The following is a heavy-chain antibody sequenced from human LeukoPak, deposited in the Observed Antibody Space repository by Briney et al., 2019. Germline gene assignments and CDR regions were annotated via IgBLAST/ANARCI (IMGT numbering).Heavy chain of an antibody. D-gene: IGHD6-6*01. Sequence: GGSLRLSCEGSGFSFGAYNMNWVRQAPGKGLESISYISSSSATIFYADSVKGRFTISRDNAKNSLYLQMNSLRPEDTAVYFCARDRHVPGLYYYYMDVWGKGTTVTVSS. CDR2: ISSSSATI. J-gene: IGHJ6*03. CDR1: GFSFGAYN. CDR3: ARDRHVPGLYYYYMDV. V-gene: IGHV3-48*01.